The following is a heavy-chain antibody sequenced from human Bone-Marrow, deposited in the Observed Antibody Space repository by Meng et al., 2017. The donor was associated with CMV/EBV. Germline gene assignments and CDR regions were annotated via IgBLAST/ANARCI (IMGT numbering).Heavy chain of an antibody. CDR1: GFTFSSYA. V-gene: IGHV3-30*04. D-gene: IGHD6-13*01. Sequence: GESLKISCAASGFTFSSYAAHWVRQAPGKGLEWVAVISYDGSNKYYGDSVKGRFTISRDNSKNTLYLQMSSLRPEDTAVYYCASRTAAGSIYYYYGMDVWGQGPTVTVSS. CDR3: ASRTAAGSIYYYYGMDV. CDR2: ISYDGSNK. J-gene: IGHJ6*02.